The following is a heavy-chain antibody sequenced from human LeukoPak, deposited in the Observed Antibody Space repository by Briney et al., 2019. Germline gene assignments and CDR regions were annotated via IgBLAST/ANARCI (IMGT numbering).Heavy chain of an antibody. V-gene: IGHV3-74*01. J-gene: IGHJ4*02. CDR3: ARDIEAAGLFLDY. CDR2: INSDGSST. Sequence: GGSLRLSCAASGFTFSSYWMHWVRQAPGKGLVWVSRINSDGSSTSYADSVTGRFTISRDNAKNSLYLLMNSLRAEDTAVYYCARDIEAAGLFLDYWGQRTLVTVSS. D-gene: IGHD6-13*01. CDR1: GFTFSSYW.